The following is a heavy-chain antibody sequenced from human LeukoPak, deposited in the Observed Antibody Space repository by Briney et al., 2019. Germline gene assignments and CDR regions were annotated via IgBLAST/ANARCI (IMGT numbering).Heavy chain of an antibody. CDR1: GGSISSSNW. V-gene: IGHV4-4*02. Sequence: SETLSLTCAVSGGSISSSNWWSWVRQPPGKGLEWIGEIYHSGSTNYNPSLKSRVTISVDKSKNQFSLKLSSVTAADTAVYYCAKASYDFWSGYYTGFDYWGQGTLVTVSS. CDR3: AKASYDFWSGYYTGFDY. J-gene: IGHJ4*02. D-gene: IGHD3-3*01. CDR2: IYHSGST.